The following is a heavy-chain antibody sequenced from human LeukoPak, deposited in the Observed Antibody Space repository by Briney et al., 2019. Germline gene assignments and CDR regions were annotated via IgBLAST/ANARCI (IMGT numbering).Heavy chain of an antibody. CDR3: ASLPIYEGWFDP. V-gene: IGHV4-59*08. D-gene: IGHD5/OR15-5a*01. J-gene: IGHJ5*02. CDR2: IYYSGST. CDR1: GGPISSYY. Sequence: SETLSLTCTVSGGPISSYYWSWIRQPPGKGLEWIGYIYYSGSTNYNPSLKSRVTISVDTSKNQFSLKLSSVTAADTAVYYCASLPIYEGWFDPWGQGTLVTVSS.